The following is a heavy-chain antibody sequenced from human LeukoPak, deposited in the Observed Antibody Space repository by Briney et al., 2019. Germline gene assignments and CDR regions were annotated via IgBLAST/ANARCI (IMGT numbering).Heavy chain of an antibody. Sequence: GGSLRLSCAASGFTFDDYAMHWVRQAPGKGLEWVSGISWNSNRIVYADSVKGRFTISRANAKNSLYLQMNSLRPEDTALYYCAKATVTTIISDLFDYWGQGTLVTVSS. CDR2: ISWNSNRI. CDR3: AKATVTTIISDLFDY. CDR1: GFTFDDYA. D-gene: IGHD4-17*01. V-gene: IGHV3-9*01. J-gene: IGHJ4*02.